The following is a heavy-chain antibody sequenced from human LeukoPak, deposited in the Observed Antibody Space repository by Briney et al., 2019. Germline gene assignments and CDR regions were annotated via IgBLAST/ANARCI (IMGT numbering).Heavy chain of an antibody. CDR3: ARESLGDFWSGSQSSDY. V-gene: IGHV3-74*01. CDR1: GFTFSSYW. J-gene: IGHJ4*02. Sequence: PGGPLRLSCAASGFTFSSYWMHWVRQAPGKGLVWVSRINSDGSSTNYADSVKGRFTISRDNAQNTLYLQMNSLRAEDTAVYYCARESLGDFWSGSQSSDYWGQGTLVTVSS. CDR2: INSDGSST. D-gene: IGHD3-3*01.